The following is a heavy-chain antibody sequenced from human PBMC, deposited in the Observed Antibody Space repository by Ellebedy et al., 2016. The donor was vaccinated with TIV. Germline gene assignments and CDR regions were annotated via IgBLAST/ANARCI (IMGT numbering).Heavy chain of an antibody. CDR1: GFTFDDYA. D-gene: IGHD1-26*01. CDR2: ISWNSGSI. V-gene: IGHV3-9*01. CDR3: AKDDETGATLH. Sequence: SLKISXAASGFTFDDYAMHWVRQAPGKGLEWVSGISWNSGSIGYADSVKGRFTIFRDNAKNSLYLQMNSLRAEDTALYYCAKDDETGATLHWGQGTLVTVSS. J-gene: IGHJ4*02.